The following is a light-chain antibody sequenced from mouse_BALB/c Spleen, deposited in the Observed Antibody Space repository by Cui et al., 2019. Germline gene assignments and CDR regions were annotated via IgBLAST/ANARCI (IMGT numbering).Light chain of an antibody. CDR2: YAS. CDR1: QRIGTS. Sequence: DILLTESPAILSVSTGERDSFSYRASQRIGTSIHWYQQRTNGSPRLLIKYASESISGVPSRFSGSGSGTDFTLSINSVESEDIADYYCQLRNSWPWTFGGGTKLEIK. CDR3: QLRNSWPWT. V-gene: IGKV5-48*01. J-gene: IGKJ1*01.